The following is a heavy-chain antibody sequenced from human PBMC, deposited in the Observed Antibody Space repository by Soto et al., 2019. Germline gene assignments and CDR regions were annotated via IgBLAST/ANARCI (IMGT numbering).Heavy chain of an antibody. V-gene: IGHV4-34*01. CDR1: GGSFSGYY. D-gene: IGHD3-22*01. J-gene: IGHJ4*02. Sequence: LSLTCAVYGGSFSGYYWSWIRQPPGKGLEWIGEINHSGSTNYNPSLKSRVTISVDTSKNQFSLKLSSVTAADTAVYYCARGLNFNSSGYPYYFDYWGQGTLVTVSS. CDR2: INHSGST. CDR3: ARGLNFNSSGYPYYFDY.